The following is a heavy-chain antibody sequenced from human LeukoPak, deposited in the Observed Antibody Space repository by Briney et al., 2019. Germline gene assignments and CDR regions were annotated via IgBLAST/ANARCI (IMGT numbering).Heavy chain of an antibody. CDR3: ARGRPHGNDY. D-gene: IGHD4-23*01. CDR1: GFTFSSYG. V-gene: IGHV3-33*01. J-gene: IGHJ4*02. CDR2: IWYDGSKK. Sequence: GGSLRLSCAASGFTFSSYGMHWVRQVPGKGLEWVAIIWYDGSKKYYADSVKGRFTISRDNSKNTLYLQMNSLRVEDTAVYYCARGRPHGNDYWGQGTLVTVSS.